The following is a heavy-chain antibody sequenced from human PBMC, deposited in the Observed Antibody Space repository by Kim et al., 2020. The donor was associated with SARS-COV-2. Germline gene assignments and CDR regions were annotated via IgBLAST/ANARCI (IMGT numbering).Heavy chain of an antibody. CDR3: ASISCYDGYVMDC. D-gene: IGHD5-12*01. CDR1: GGSVSSGSYY. J-gene: IGHJ6*02. CDR2: LYYSGST. Sequence: SETLSLTCTVSGGSVSSGSYYWSWLRQPPGKGREWIVYLYYSGSTDYNPSLQIRVTISVDTSKYQLSLKLISVTAADTAVFYCASISCYDGYVMDCWGQG. V-gene: IGHV4-61*01.